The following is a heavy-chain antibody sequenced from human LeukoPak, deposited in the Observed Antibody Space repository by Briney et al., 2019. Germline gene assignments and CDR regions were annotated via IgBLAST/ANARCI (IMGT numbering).Heavy chain of an antibody. J-gene: IGHJ4*02. CDR3: ARDKPGTTVVYFDY. V-gene: IGHV3-21*01. Sequence: TGGSLRLSCAASGFTFSSYSMNWVRQAPGKGLEWVSSISSSSSYIYYADSVKGRFTISRDNAKNSLYLQMNSLRGEDTAVYYCARDKPGTTVVYFDYWGQGTPVTVSS. CDR1: GFTFSSYS. CDR2: ISSSSSYI. D-gene: IGHD4-17*01.